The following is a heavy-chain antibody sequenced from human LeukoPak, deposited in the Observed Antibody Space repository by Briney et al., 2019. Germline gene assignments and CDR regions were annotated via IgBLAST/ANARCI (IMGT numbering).Heavy chain of an antibody. CDR3: ARVRKGYFDWLLFDY. CDR1: GGSISSYY. D-gene: IGHD3-9*01. Sequence: SETLSLTCTVSGGSISSYYWSWIRQPPGKGLEWIGYIYNSGSTNYNPSLKSRVTISVDTSKNQFSLKLSSVTAADTSVYYCARVRKGYFDWLLFDYWGQGTLVTVSS. CDR2: IYNSGST. J-gene: IGHJ4*02. V-gene: IGHV4-59*01.